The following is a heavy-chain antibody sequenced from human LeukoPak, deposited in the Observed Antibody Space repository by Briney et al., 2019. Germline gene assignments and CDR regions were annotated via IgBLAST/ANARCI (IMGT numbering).Heavy chain of an antibody. CDR1: GFTFSSYA. CDR2: ISSSGGST. Sequence: GGSLRLSCAASGFTFSSYAMSWVRQAPGKELEWVSTISSSGGSTYYADSVKGRFTISRDNSKNTLYLQMNSLRAEDTAVYYCAKVVGATTRGYFDYWGQGTLVTVSS. D-gene: IGHD1-26*01. J-gene: IGHJ4*02. CDR3: AKVVGATTRGYFDY. V-gene: IGHV3-23*01.